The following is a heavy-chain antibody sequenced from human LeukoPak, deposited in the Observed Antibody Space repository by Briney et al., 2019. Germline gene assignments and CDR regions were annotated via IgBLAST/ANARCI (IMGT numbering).Heavy chain of an antibody. CDR3: VRDPHALDY. V-gene: IGHV3-30*04. CDR1: GFTFSSYA. J-gene: IGHJ4*02. Sequence: PGGSLRLSCAASGFTFSSYAMHWVRQAPGKGLEWVAVISYDGSNKYYADSVKGRFTISRDNSKNTLYLQMNSLRAEDTAVYYCVRDPHALDYWGRGTLVTVSS. CDR2: ISYDGSNK.